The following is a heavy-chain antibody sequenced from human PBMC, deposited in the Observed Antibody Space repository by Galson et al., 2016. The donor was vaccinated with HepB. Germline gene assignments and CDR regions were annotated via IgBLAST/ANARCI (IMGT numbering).Heavy chain of an antibody. D-gene: IGHD4-23*01. Sequence: SLRLSCAASGFIFDDYGMHWVRQTPGKGLEWVSLINAQNDRTYYAASVKGRFTVSRDNSKNTLYLQMNSLKIEDTALYYCAQHGDAGNSADYNGMNVWGQGTTVTVSS. CDR3: AQHGDAGNSADYNGMNV. CDR2: INAQNDRT. CDR1: GFIFDDYG. V-gene: IGHV3-43*02. J-gene: IGHJ6*02.